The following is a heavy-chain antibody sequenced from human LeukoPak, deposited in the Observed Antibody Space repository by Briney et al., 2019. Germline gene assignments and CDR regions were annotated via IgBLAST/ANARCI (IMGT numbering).Heavy chain of an antibody. CDR2: IYYSGST. D-gene: IGHD3-10*01. Sequence: SETLSLTCTVSGGSISSSSYYWGWIRQPPGKGLEWIGYIYYSGSTNYNPSLKSRVTISVDTSKNQFSLKLSSVIAADTAVYYCARAVRDRGVILPWFDPWGQGTLVTVSS. CDR1: GGSISSSSYY. CDR3: ARAVRDRGVILPWFDP. V-gene: IGHV4-61*05. J-gene: IGHJ5*02.